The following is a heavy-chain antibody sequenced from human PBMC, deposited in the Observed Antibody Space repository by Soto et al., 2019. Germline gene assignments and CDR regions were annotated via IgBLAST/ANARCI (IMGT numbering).Heavy chain of an antibody. CDR1: GFTLKTNG. Sequence: PGGSLSLSCAASGFTLKTNGMSWVRQAPGKGLECVSSIVGGGDTSYADSVKGRFTISRDNSKNMLYLQMNSLRADDTAVYYCTGHGGNSYLGQGTLVTVSS. D-gene: IGHD1-26*01. V-gene: IGHV3-23*01. CDR2: IVGGGDT. CDR3: TGHGGNSY. J-gene: IGHJ4*02.